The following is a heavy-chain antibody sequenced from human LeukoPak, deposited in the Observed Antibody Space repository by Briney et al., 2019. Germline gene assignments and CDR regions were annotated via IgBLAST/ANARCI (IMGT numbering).Heavy chain of an antibody. V-gene: IGHV3-48*03. CDR2: INSGGSTI. CDR1: GFTFSSYE. Sequence: GGSLRLSCAASGFTFSSYEMNWVRQAPGKGLEWVSFINSGGSTIYYADSVKGRFTISRDNAKNSLYLQMNSLRAEDTAVYYCARAYYSNSSGYPLPSGYWGQGTLVTVSS. J-gene: IGHJ4*02. D-gene: IGHD3-22*01. CDR3: ARAYYSNSSGYPLPSGY.